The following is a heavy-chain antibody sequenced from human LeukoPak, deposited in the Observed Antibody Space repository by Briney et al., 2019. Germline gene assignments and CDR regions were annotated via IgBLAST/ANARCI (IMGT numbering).Heavy chain of an antibody. Sequence: GGSLRLSCAASGFTFNKYAMTWVRQAPGKGLERVSAISTGGTTYYSDSVTGRFAISRDNSENTVFLQMNSLRADDTATYYCARDPGVIPVHYMDVRGRGTTVTVSS. D-gene: IGHD2/OR15-2a*01. CDR3: ARDPGVIPVHYMDV. CDR1: GFTFNKYA. J-gene: IGHJ6*03. V-gene: IGHV3-23*01. CDR2: ISTGGTT.